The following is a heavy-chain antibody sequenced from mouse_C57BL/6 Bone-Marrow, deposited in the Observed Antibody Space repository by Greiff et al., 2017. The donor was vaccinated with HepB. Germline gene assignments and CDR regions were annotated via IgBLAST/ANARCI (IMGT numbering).Heavy chain of an antibody. D-gene: IGHD1-1*01. CDR2: ISTYYGDA. V-gene: IGHV1-67*01. CDR3: ARRGRSYVGCAY. Sequence: QVQLQQSGPELVRPGVSVKISCKGSGYTFTDYAMHWVKQSHAKSLEWIGVISTYYGDASYNQKFKDKATMTVEKSSSTAYMDLARLTSEDSAVYYCARRGRSYVGCAYWGQGTLVTVSA. J-gene: IGHJ3*01. CDR1: GYTFTDYA.